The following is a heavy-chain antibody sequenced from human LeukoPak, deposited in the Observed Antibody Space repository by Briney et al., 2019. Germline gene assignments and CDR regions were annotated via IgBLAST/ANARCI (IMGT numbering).Heavy chain of an antibody. Sequence: SETLSLTCAVYGGSFSGYYWSWIRQPPGKGLEWIGEINHSGSTNYNPSLKSRVTISVDTSKNQFSLKLSTVTAADTAVYYCARGHGDIVVVPAAISGLGSSYYFDYRGQGTLVTVSS. V-gene: IGHV4-34*01. J-gene: IGHJ4*02. D-gene: IGHD2-2*01. CDR3: ARGHGDIVVVPAAISGLGSSYYFDY. CDR1: GGSFSGYY. CDR2: INHSGST.